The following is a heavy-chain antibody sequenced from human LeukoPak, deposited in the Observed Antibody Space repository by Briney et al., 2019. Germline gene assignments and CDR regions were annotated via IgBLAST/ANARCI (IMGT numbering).Heavy chain of an antibody. V-gene: IGHV4-39*02. CDR3: AREVPWVWNFDL. D-gene: IGHD1-26*01. J-gene: IGHJ2*01. CDR2: IYYSGSA. CDR1: GGSIISSAYS. Sequence: SETLSLTCTVSGGSIISSAYSWGWIRQPPGKGLEYIGNIYYSGSAYYNPSLKSRVTLSVDTSNNQFSLRLTSVTAADTAVYYCAREVPWVWNFDLWGRGTLVTVSS.